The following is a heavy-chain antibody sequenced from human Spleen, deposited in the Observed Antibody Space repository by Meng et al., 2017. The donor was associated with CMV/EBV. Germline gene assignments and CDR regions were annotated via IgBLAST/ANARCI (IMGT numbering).Heavy chain of an antibody. Sequence: GFTFSGHVLHWVRQAPGKGLGWVAAISNDRSYKYYAESVKGRFTISRDNSKNTLYLQMNSLRAEDTAVYYCARGGVIVVPAANVLDPWGQGTLVTVSS. V-gene: IGHV3-30*04. J-gene: IGHJ5*02. CDR1: GFTFSGHV. D-gene: IGHD2-2*01. CDR2: ISNDRSYK. CDR3: ARGGVIVVPAANVLDP.